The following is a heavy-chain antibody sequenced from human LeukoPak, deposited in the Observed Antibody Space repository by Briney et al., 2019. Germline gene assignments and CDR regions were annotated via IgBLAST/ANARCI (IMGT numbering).Heavy chain of an antibody. CDR3: AKNADRGAYCRGGSCYPYYYYYMDV. CDR1: GITFSSYG. Sequence: SGGSLRLSCAASGITFSSYGMSWIRQAPGKGLEWVSSISHTGGSPYYADSVKGRFTVSRGNSENTLYLQMNSLTVDDTAIYYCAKNADRGAYCRGGSCYPYYYYYMDVWGTGTTVTISS. V-gene: IGHV3-23*01. D-gene: IGHD2-15*01. J-gene: IGHJ6*03. CDR2: ISHTGGSP.